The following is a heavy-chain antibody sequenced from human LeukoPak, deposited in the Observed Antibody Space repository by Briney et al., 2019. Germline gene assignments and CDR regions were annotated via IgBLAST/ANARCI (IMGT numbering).Heavy chain of an antibody. J-gene: IGHJ6*03. CDR1: GFTVSSNY. CDR2: LHSGGST. CDR3: AKYYGLCYNYMDV. D-gene: IGHD4-17*01. V-gene: IGHV3-66*01. Sequence: GGSPRLSCAASGFTVSSNYMSWVRQAPGKGLEWVSVLHSGGSTYYADSVKGRFTISRDKSKNTLYLQMNSLRAEDTAVYYCAKYYGLCYNYMDVWGKGTTVTISS.